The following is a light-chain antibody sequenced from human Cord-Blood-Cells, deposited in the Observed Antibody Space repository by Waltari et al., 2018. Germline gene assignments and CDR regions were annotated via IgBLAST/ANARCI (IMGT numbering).Light chain of an antibody. Sequence: QAVLTQPSSLSASPVASASLTCPLRSGINVGTYRIYWYQQKPGSPPQYLLRYKSDSDKQQGARVPSRFSGSKEASANAGMLLIAGLQSEDEADYYCMIWHSSAWVFGGGTKLTIL. CDR2: YKSDSDK. CDR3: MIWHSSAWV. V-gene: IGLV5-45*02. J-gene: IGLJ3*02. CDR1: SGINVGTYR.